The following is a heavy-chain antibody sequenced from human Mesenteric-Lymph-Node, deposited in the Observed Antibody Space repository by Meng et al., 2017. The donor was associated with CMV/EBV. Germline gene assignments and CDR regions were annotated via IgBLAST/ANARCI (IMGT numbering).Heavy chain of an antibody. D-gene: IGHD6-25*01. V-gene: IGHV3-21*04. CDR3: ARGISAAGNGEDYFDS. J-gene: IGHJ4*02. CDR2: ISSSSSYI. CDR1: GFTFSSYS. Sequence: GESLKISCAASGFTFSSYSMNWVRQAPGKGLEWVSSISSSSSYIYYADSVKGRFTISRDNAKNSLYLQMDSLRAEDTALYYCARGISAAGNGEDYFDSWGQGILVTVSS.